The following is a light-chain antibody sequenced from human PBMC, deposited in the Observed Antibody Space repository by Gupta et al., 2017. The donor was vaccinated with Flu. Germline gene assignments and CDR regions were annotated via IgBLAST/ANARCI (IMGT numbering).Light chain of an antibody. CDR3: QQSYSTPLT. V-gene: IGKV1-39*01. CDR2: AAS. CDR1: QSINSY. Sequence: DIDMTHSPSSLSASVGDRVTITCRASQSINSYLNWYQQKPGKAPKLLIYAASSLQSGVPSRFSGSGSGTDFTLTISSLQPEDFATYYCQQSYSTPLTFGGGTKLEIK. J-gene: IGKJ4*01.